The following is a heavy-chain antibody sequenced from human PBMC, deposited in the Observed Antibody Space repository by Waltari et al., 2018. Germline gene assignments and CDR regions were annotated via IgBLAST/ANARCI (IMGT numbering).Heavy chain of an antibody. CDR2: IYHSGST. D-gene: IGHD2-15*01. Sequence: QVQLQESGPGLVKPSETLSLTCAVSGYSISSGYYWGWIRQPPGKGLEWIGSIYHSGSTYYNPSLKSRVTISVDTSKNQFSLKLSSVTAADTAVYYCARVARGAFDIWGQGTMVTVSS. CDR1: GYSISSGYY. J-gene: IGHJ3*02. CDR3: ARVARGAFDI. V-gene: IGHV4-38-2*01.